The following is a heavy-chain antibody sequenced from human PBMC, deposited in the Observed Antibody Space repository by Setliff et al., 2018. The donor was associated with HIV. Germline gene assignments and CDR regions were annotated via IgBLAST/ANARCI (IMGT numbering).Heavy chain of an antibody. Sequence: SETLSLTCTVSGDSISGFYWSWIRQPPGKGLEWIGYIYYSGSTNYNPSLKSRVTISVDTSKNQFSLKLSSVTAADTAVYYCARHDSRGPRSAFDLWGRGTMVTVSS. J-gene: IGHJ3*01. CDR2: IYYSGST. D-gene: IGHD2-21*01. V-gene: IGHV4-59*08. CDR1: GDSISGFY. CDR3: ARHDSRGPRSAFDL.